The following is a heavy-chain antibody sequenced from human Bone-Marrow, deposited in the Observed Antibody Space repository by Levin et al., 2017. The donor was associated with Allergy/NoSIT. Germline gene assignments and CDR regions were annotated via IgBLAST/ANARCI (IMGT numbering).Heavy chain of an antibody. Sequence: TSETLSLTCTVSGGSTNSYFWNWIRQSPGKGLEWIGYINYLGSTNYNPSLQSRVSILRGSSKNQFSLKLSSVTAADTAVYFCAKETDSTGYYGFDSWGQGTLVTVSS. CDR3: AKETDSTGYYGFDS. J-gene: IGHJ4*02. V-gene: IGHV4-59*01. CDR1: GGSTNSYF. CDR2: INYLGST. D-gene: IGHD3-22*01.